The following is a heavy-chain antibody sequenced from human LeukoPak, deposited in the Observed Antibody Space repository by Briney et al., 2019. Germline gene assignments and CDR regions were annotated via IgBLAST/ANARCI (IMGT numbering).Heavy chain of an antibody. CDR2: IYYSGST. D-gene: IGHD2-2*02. V-gene: IGHV4-30-4*08. J-gene: IGHJ3*02. CDR1: GGSISSGDYY. CDR3: ARDRQLLYLSAFDI. Sequence: MPSQTLSLTCTVSGGSISSGDYYWSWIRQPPGKGLVWIGYIYYSGSTYYNPSLKSRVTISVDTSKNQFSLKLSSVTAADTAVYYCARDRQLLYLSAFDIWGQGTMVTVSS.